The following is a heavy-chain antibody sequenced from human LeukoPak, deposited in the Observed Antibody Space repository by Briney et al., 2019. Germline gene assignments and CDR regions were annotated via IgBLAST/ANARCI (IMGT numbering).Heavy chain of an antibody. CDR1: GFTFSSNG. D-gene: IGHD3-22*01. V-gene: IGHV3-30*02. CDR2: IRYDGSNK. CDR3: AKDRGYYYDGSGYYRMDAFDI. J-gene: IGHJ3*02. Sequence: GGSLRLSCAASGFTFSSNGMHWVRQAPGKGLEWVAFIRYDGSNKYYADSVKGRFTISRDNSKNTLYLQMNSLRAEDTAVYYCAKDRGYYYDGSGYYRMDAFDIWGQGTMVTVSS.